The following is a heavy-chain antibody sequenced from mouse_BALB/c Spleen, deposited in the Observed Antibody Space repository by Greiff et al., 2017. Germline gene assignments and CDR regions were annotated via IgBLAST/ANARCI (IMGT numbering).Heavy chain of an antibody. CDR1: GYSITSGYY. J-gene: IGHJ3*01. Sequence: EVQLVESGPGLVKPSQSLSLTCSVTGYSITSGYYWNWIRQFPGNKLEWMGYISYDGSNNYNPSLKNRISITRDTSKNQFFLKLNSVTTEDTATYYCARDTTAPFAYWGQGTLVTVSA. V-gene: IGHV3-6*02. CDR3: ARDTTAPFAY. D-gene: IGHD1-2*01. CDR2: ISYDGSN.